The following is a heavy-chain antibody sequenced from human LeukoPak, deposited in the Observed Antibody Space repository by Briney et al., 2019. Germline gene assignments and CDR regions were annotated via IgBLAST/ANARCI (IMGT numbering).Heavy chain of an antibody. CDR2: IYSGGST. CDR3: AREEYQVLLD. CDR1: EFSVGSNY. V-gene: IGHV3-66*01. J-gene: IGHJ4*02. Sequence: GGSLRLSCAASEFSVGSNYMTWVRQAPGKGLEWVSLIYSGGSTYYADSMKGRFTISRDNAKNSLYLQMNSLRVGDTAIYYCAREEYQVLLDWGQGILVTVAS. D-gene: IGHD2-15*01.